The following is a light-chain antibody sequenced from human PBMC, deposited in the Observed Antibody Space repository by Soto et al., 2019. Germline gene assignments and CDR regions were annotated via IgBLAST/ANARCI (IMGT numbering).Light chain of an antibody. J-gene: IGKJ4*01. CDR3: QQYNNWPPLT. V-gene: IGKV3-15*01. CDR2: GAS. CDR1: QSVSSN. Sequence: EIVMTQSPATLSVSPGERATLSCRASQSVSSNLAWYQPKPGQAPRLLIYGASTRATGIPARFSGSGSGTEFILTISSLQSEDFAVYYCQQYNNWPPLTFGGGTKVDIK.